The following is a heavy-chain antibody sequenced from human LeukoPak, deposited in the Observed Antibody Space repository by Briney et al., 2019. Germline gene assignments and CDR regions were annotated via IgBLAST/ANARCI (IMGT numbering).Heavy chain of an antibody. CDR3: ARAGGSYYPIMHNWFDP. Sequence: PSETLSLTCTVSGGSISSYYWSWIRQPPGKGLEWIGYIYYSGSTNYNPSLKSRVTISVGTSKNQFSLKLSSVTAADTAVYYCARAGGSYYPIMHNWFDPWGQGTLVTVSS. CDR1: GGSISSYY. J-gene: IGHJ5*02. CDR2: IYYSGST. V-gene: IGHV4-59*01. D-gene: IGHD3-10*01.